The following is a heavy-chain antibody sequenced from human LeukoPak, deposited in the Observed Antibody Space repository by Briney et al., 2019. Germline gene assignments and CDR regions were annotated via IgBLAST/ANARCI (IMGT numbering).Heavy chain of an antibody. J-gene: IGHJ2*01. Sequence: PSETLSLICTVSGGSISTYYWYWIRQPPGKGLEHIGYIYYSGSTNYNSSLKSRVTISVDTSKNQFSLKLSSVTAADTAVYHCARSDPNGYWYFDLWGRGTLVTVSS. V-gene: IGHV4-59*01. D-gene: IGHD2-8*01. CDR3: ARSDPNGYWYFDL. CDR2: IYYSGST. CDR1: GGSISTYY.